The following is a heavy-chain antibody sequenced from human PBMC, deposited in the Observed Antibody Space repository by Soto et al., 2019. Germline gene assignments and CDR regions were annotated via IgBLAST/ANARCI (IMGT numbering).Heavy chain of an antibody. V-gene: IGHV4-59*01. J-gene: IGHJ4*02. CDR2: IYYSGST. CDR3: ARDSYYYDSSGYYYYFDY. Sequence: PSETLSLTCTVSGGSISSYYWSWIRQPPGKGLEWIGYIYYSGSTNYNPSLKSRVTISVDTSKNQFPLKLSSVTAADTAVYYCARDSYYYDSSGYYYYFDYWGQGTLVTVSS. D-gene: IGHD3-22*01. CDR1: GGSISSYY.